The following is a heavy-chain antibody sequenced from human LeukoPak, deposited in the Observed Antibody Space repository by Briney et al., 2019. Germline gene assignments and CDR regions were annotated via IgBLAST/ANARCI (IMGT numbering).Heavy chain of an antibody. CDR1: GGTFSSYA. Sequence: SVKVSCKASGGTFSSYAISWVQQAPGQGLEWMGGIIPIFGTANYAQKFQGRVTITADKSTSTAYMELSSLRSEDTAVYYCARGLSYDILTGLPNWFDPWGQGTLVTVSS. V-gene: IGHV1-69*06. D-gene: IGHD3-9*01. J-gene: IGHJ5*02. CDR2: IIPIFGTA. CDR3: ARGLSYDILTGLPNWFDP.